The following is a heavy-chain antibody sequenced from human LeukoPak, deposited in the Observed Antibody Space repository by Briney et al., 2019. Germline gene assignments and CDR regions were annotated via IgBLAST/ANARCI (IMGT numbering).Heavy chain of an antibody. V-gene: IGHV3-48*01. D-gene: IGHD1-26*01. J-gene: IGHJ4*02. Sequence: GGSLRLSCAASGFTFSSYSMNWVRQAPGKGLEWVSYISSSSSTIYYADSVKGRFTISRDNSKNTLYLQMNSLRAEDTAVYYCAKGRRYSGSYYYFDYWGQGTLVTVSS. CDR3: AKGRRYSGSYYYFDY. CDR2: ISSSSSTI. CDR1: GFTFSSYS.